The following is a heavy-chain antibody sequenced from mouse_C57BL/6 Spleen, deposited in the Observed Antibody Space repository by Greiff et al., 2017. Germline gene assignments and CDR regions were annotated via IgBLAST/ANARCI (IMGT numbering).Heavy chain of an antibody. Sequence: VQLQQSGAELVRPGASVELSCTASGFNITDDYMPWVKQRPEQGLEWIGWIDPENGGTKYASKFQGKATLTADTSSNTAYLQLSSLTSEDTAVYYSTSPLPEYYYAMECWGKGTSVTVAT. CDR1: GFNITDDY. CDR3: TSPLPEYYYAMEC. V-gene: IGHV14-4*01. D-gene: IGHD5-5*01. CDR2: IDPENGGT. J-gene: IGHJ4*01.